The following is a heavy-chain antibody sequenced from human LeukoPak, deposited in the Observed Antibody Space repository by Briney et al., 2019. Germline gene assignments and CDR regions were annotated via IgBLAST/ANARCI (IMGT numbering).Heavy chain of an antibody. D-gene: IGHD3-10*02. V-gene: IGHV3-48*04. J-gene: IGHJ6*04. CDR2: ISSSGSTI. CDR1: GFTFSSYG. CDR3: AELGFTMIGGV. Sequence: PGGSLRLSCAASGFTFSSYGMSWVRQAPGKGLEWVSYISSSGSTIYYADSVKGRFTISRDNAKNSLYLQMNSLIAEDTAVYYCAELGFTMIGGVWGKGTTVTISS.